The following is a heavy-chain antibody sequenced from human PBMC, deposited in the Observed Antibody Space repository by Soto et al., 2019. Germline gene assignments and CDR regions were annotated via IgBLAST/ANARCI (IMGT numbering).Heavy chain of an antibody. J-gene: IGHJ6*02. CDR1: GGTFSSYA. CDR3: ARGRDIVVVPAAIGYYYYGMDV. Sequence: QVQLVQSGAEVKKPGSSVKVSCKASGGTFSSYAISWVRQAPGQGLEWMGGIIPIFGTANYAQKFQGRVTSTEDESTRTAYMELSSLRSEDTAVYYCARGRDIVVVPAAIGYYYYGMDVWGQGTTVTVSS. CDR2: IIPIFGTA. V-gene: IGHV1-69*01. D-gene: IGHD2-2*02.